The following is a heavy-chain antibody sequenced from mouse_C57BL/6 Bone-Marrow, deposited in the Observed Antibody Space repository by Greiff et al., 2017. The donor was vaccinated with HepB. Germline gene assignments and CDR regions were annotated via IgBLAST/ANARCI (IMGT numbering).Heavy chain of an antibody. J-gene: IGHJ3*01. V-gene: IGHV5-9*01. CDR1: GFTFSSYT. Sequence: DVKLVESGGGLVKPGGSLKLSCAASGFTFSSYTMSWVRQTPEKRLEWVATISGGGGNTYYPDSVKGRFTISRDNAKNTLYLQMSSLRSEDTALYYCARRGYYGSSAWFAYWGQGTLVTVSA. D-gene: IGHD1-1*01. CDR3: ARRGYYGSSAWFAY. CDR2: ISGGGGNT.